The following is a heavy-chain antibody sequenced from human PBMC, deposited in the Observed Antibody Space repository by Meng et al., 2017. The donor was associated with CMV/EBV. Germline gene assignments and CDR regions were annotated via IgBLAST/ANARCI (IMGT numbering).Heavy chain of an antibody. CDR1: GYSFNTYW. Sequence: ESLKISCKGSGYSFNTYWIGWVRQMPGKGLEWMGIIHPSDSDTRYSPSFQGQVTISVDKSISTAYLQWSSLKASDTAMYYCARLRSGWSPFDYWGQGTLVTVSS. V-gene: IGHV5-51*01. J-gene: IGHJ4*02. CDR3: ARLRSGWSPFDY. CDR2: IHPSDSDT. D-gene: IGHD6-19*01.